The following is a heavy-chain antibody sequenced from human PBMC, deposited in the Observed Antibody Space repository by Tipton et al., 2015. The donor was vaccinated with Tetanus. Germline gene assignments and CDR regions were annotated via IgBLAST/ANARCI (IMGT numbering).Heavy chain of an antibody. Sequence: TLSLTCNVSGVSVTTYHWSWIRQPPGKGLEWIGYITDTGRTNYSPSLRNRLTISTDTSKTHFSLRLDSVTAADTAVYYCATGRRGPGEVRGLDNWGQGTLVTVSS. D-gene: IGHD3-10*01. CDR3: ATGRRGPGEVRGLDN. CDR1: GVSVTTYH. V-gene: IGHV4-59*02. J-gene: IGHJ4*02. CDR2: ITDTGRT.